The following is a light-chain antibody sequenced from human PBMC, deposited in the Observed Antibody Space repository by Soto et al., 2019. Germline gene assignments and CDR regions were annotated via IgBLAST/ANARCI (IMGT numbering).Light chain of an antibody. Sequence: EIVLTQSPGTLSLSPGERATLSCRASQSVSSSYLAWYQQKPGQAPRLLIYGASSRATGIPDRFSGSGSGTDFTLTIYRLEPEDVAVYYCQQYSTSFTFGPGTTVDIK. CDR2: GAS. CDR1: QSVSSSY. J-gene: IGKJ3*01. CDR3: QQYSTSFT. V-gene: IGKV3-20*01.